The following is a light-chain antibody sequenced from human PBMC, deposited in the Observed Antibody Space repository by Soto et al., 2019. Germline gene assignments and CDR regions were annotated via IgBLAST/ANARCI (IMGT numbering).Light chain of an antibody. V-gene: IGKV3-11*01. J-gene: IGKJ5*01. CDR2: DAS. Sequence: EIVLTQSPATLSLSPGERATLSCRASQSVSSYLAWYQQKPGQAPRLLIYDASNRATGIPARFSGSGSGTDSTLTISSLEPEDFAVYYRQQRSNWPPITFGQGTRLEIK. CDR1: QSVSSY. CDR3: QQRSNWPPIT.